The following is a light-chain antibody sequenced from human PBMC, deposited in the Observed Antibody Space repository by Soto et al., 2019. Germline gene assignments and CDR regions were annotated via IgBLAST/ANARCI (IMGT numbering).Light chain of an antibody. J-gene: IGKJ1*01. CDR3: QQYTNGPRT. CDR2: GAS. Sequence: EIVMTQSPATLSVSPGERATLSCRASQSVNNNLAWYQQKPGQAPRLLMYGASTRATGIPARFSGSGSGTEFTLTISSLQSEDFAIYYCQQYTNGPRTFGQGTEVEIK. CDR1: QSVNNN. V-gene: IGKV3-15*01.